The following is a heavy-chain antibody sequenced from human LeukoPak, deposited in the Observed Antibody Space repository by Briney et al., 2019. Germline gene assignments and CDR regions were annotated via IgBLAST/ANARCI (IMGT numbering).Heavy chain of an antibody. CDR2: IFTRGIP. CDR1: VDSGTNFY. V-gene: IGHV4-4*07. J-gene: IGHJ4*02. Sequence: SETLSLTCTFSVDSGTNFYWNWVRQPAGTGLEWIGRIFTRGIPNYNPSLKSRVTRSVDTSKNQFALKLTSVTAADSAVYYCARGREYGDFFDSWGQGTLVTVSS. CDR3: ARGREYGDFFDS. D-gene: IGHD4-17*01.